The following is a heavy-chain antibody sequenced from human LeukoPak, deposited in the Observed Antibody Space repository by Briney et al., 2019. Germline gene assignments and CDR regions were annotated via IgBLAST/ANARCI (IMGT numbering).Heavy chain of an antibody. J-gene: IGHJ5*02. CDR3: ARAKSGFGELLLNWFDP. V-gene: IGHV1-69*04. CDR2: IIPILGIA. Sequence: GASVKVSCKASGGTFSSYAISWVRQAPGQGLEWMGRIIPILGIANYAQKFQGRVTITADKSTSTAYMELSSLRSEDTAVYYCARAKSGFGELLLNWFDPWGQGTLVTVSS. D-gene: IGHD3-10*01. CDR1: GGTFSSYA.